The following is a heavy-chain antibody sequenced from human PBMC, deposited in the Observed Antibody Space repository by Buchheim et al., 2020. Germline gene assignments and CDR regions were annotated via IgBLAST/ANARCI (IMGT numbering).Heavy chain of an antibody. D-gene: IGHD3-10*01. Sequence: QVQLVESGGGVVQPGRSLRLSCAASGFTFSSYGMHWVRQAPGKGLDWVAVISYDGSSKYYADSVKGRFTISRDNSKNTLYLQMNSLRTEDTAVYSCARSVGSGSHRQRGSVAGLDAWGQGTT. CDR3: ARSVGSGSHRQRGSVAGLDA. J-gene: IGHJ6*02. V-gene: IGHV3-30*03. CDR1: GFTFSSYG. CDR2: ISYDGSSK.